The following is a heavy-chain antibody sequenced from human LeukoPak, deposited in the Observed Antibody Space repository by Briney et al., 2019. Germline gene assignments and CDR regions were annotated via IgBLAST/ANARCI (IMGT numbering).Heavy chain of an antibody. CDR1: GFTVSSNY. V-gene: IGHV3-53*01. CDR2: IYSGGTT. J-gene: IGHJ4*02. D-gene: IGHD1-14*01. CDR3: ARDTPPYLGILNY. Sequence: GGSLRLSCAASGFTVSSNYMSWVRQAPGKGLEWVSVIYSGGTTYYADSVKGRFTISRDNSKNTLYLQMNSLRAEDTAVYYCARDTPPYLGILNYWGQGTLVTVSS.